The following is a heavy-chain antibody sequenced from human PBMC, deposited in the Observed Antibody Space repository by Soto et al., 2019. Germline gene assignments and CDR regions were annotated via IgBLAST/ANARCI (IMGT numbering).Heavy chain of an antibody. CDR1: GFTFSSYS. CDR3: ARDFKESQYYYYCMDV. J-gene: IGHJ6*03. V-gene: IGHV3-21*06. CDR2: ISSGSNYT. Sequence: ESGGGLVKPGGSLRLSCVVSGFTFSSYSMNWVRQAPGKGLEWVSSISSGSNYTYYADSVKGRFTISRDNAKNLVYLQMNSLRAEDTALYYCARDFKESQYYYYCMDVWGKGTTVTVSS. D-gene: IGHD3-10*01.